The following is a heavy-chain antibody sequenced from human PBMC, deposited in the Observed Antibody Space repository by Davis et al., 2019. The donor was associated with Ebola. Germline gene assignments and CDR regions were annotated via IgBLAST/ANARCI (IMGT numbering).Heavy chain of an antibody. Sequence: PGGSLRLSCAASGFTFSDHYMSWIRQAPGKGLEWISYISSGGSTIYYADSVKGRFTISRDNAKNSLYLQLNRLRAEDTAIYYCARDRDYDLWSGSDVRRDHYHYGMDVWGQGTTVTVSS. V-gene: IGHV3-11*01. J-gene: IGHJ6*02. D-gene: IGHD3-3*01. CDR2: ISSGGSTI. CDR3: ARDRDYDLWSGSDVRRDHYHYGMDV. CDR1: GFTFSDHY.